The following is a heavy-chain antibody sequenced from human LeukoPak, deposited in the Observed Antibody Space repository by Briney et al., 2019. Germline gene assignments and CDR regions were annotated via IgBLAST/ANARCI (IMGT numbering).Heavy chain of an antibody. D-gene: IGHD6-19*01. V-gene: IGHV4-4*07. J-gene: IGHJ4*02. CDR1: GGCISSYY. CDR2: IYTSGST. Sequence: PSETLSLTCTVSGGCISSYYWSWIRQPAGKGLEWIGRIYTSGSTNYNPSLKSRVTMSVDTSKNQFSLKLSSVTAADTAVYYCAREGSSGWYDIFDYWGQGTLVTVSS. CDR3: AREGSSGWYDIFDY.